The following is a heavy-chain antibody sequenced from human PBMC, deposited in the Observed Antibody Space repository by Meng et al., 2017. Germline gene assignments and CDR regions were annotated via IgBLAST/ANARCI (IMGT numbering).Heavy chain of an antibody. CDR1: GFSLSTSGVG. J-gene: IGHJ4*02. V-gene: IGHV2-5*02. Sequence: SGPTLVKPTQTLTLTCTFSGFSLSTSGVGVGWIRQPPGKALGWLALIYWDDDKRYSPSLKSRLTITKDTSKNQVVLTMTNMDPVDTATYYCVHSYRGLVAAAGTVPFDYWGQGTLVTVSS. CDR3: VHSYRGLVAAAGTVPFDY. CDR2: IYWDDDK. D-gene: IGHD6-13*01.